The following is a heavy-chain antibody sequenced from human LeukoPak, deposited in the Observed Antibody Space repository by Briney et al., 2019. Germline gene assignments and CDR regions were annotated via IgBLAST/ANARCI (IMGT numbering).Heavy chain of an antibody. CDR3: ARDRRGQDFWSGPVDY. CDR2: IWYDGSNK. D-gene: IGHD3-3*01. Sequence: GRSLRLPCAASGFTFSSYGMHWVRQAPGKGLEWVAGIWYDGSNKYYADSVKGRFTISRDNSKNTLYLQMNSLRAEDTAVYYCARDRRGQDFWSGPVDYWGQGTLVTVSS. V-gene: IGHV3-33*01. J-gene: IGHJ4*02. CDR1: GFTFSSYG.